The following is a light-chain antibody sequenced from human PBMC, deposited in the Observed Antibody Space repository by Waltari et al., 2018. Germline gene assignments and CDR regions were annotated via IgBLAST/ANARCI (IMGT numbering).Light chain of an antibody. CDR2: GSS. V-gene: IGKV3-15*01. CDR1: QSVSSN. J-gene: IGKJ1*01. Sequence: VMTQSPATLSVSPGERATLSCRASQSVSSNLAWYQQKPGQAPRLLSYGSSTRATGIPARFSGSGSGTEFTLTISSMESEDTAVYYCQQYHNWPPWTFGQGTKVEIK. CDR3: QQYHNWPPWT.